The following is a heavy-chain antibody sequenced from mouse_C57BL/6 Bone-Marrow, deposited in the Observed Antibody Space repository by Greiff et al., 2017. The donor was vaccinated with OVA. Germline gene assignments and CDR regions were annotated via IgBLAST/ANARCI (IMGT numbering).Heavy chain of an antibody. V-gene: IGHV5-12*01. CDR3: ARRGYYYGSSYRAMDY. CDR2: ISNGGGST. Sequence: EVKLVESGGGLVQPGGSLKLSCAASGFTFSDYYMYWVRQTPEKRLEWVAYISNGGGSTYYPDTVKGRFTISRDNAKNTLYLQMSRLKSEDTAMYYCARRGYYYGSSYRAMDYWGQGTSVTVSS. D-gene: IGHD1-1*01. J-gene: IGHJ4*01. CDR1: GFTFSDYY.